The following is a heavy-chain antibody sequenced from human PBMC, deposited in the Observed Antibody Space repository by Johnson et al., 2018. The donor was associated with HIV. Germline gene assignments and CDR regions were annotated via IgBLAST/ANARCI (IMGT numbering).Heavy chain of an antibody. V-gene: IGHV3-30*02. Sequence: QVQLVESGGGVVQPGRSLRLSCAASGFTFSSYGMHWVRQAPGKGLEWVAFIRYDGSNKYYADSVTGRFTISRDNSKNTLYLQMNSLRAEDTAVYYCAATYYYDSSGSRYPFDIWGQGTMVTVSS. J-gene: IGHJ3*02. CDR1: GFTFSSYG. CDR3: AATYYYDSSGSRYPFDI. CDR2: IRYDGSNK. D-gene: IGHD3-22*01.